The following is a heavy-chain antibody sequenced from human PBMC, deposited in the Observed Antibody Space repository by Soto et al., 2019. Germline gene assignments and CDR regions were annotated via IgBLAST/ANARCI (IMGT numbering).Heavy chain of an antibody. J-gene: IGHJ4*02. D-gene: IGHD3-16*02. CDR3: ARSNVWGSYRSYYFDY. Sequence: SVKVSCKASGGTFSSYAISWVRQAPGQGLEWMGGIIPIFGTANYAQKFQGRVTITADESTSTAYMELSSLRSEDTAVYYCARSNVWGSYRSYYFDYWGQGTLVTVSS. V-gene: IGHV1-69*13. CDR2: IIPIFGTA. CDR1: GGTFSSYA.